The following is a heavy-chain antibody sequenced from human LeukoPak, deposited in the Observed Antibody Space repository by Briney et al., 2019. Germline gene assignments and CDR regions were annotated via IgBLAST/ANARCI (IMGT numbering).Heavy chain of an antibody. CDR3: ARPEESTWFGYSYGTNAFDI. Sequence: GGSLRLSCAASGFTFSSYGMSWVRQAPGKGLEWVSAISGSGGSTYYADSVKGRFTISRDNAKNTLYLQMNSLRAEDTAVYYCARPEESTWFGYSYGTNAFDIWGQGTMVTVSS. J-gene: IGHJ3*02. CDR2: ISGSGGST. CDR1: GFTFSSYG. D-gene: IGHD5-18*01. V-gene: IGHV3-23*01.